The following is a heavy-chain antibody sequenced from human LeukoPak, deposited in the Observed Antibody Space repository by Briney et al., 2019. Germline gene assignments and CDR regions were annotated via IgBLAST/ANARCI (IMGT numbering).Heavy chain of an antibody. D-gene: IGHD1/OR15-1a*01. J-gene: IGHJ4*02. V-gene: IGHV3-74*01. Sequence: GGSLRLSCAASGFTFCDSWMYWVRQAPGKGLVWVSRSNADGRTTRYAASVKGRFTISRDNAKNTLYLEMKSLRADDTALYYCAGGSTGDTRPIEQWGQGTLVTVSS. CDR2: SNADGRTT. CDR3: AGGSTGDTRPIEQ. CDR1: GFTFCDSW.